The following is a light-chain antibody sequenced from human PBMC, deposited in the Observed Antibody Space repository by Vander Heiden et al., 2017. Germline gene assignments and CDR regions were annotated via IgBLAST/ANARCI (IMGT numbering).Light chain of an antibody. CDR3: KQALQTPFT. Sequence: DIVMTQSPLPLPVTPGEPASISCRSSQSLVSSNVYSYLDWYQQKPGQAPQLLIYVGSNRATGVPDRFSGSGSGTDFTLKISRVEAEDVGVYYCKQALQTPFTFGPGTKVEIK. V-gene: IGKV2-28*01. J-gene: IGKJ3*01. CDR2: VGS. CDR1: QSLVSSNVYSY.